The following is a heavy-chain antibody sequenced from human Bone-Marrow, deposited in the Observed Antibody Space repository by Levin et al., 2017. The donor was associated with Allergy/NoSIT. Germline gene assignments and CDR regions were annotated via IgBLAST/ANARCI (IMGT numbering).Heavy chain of an antibody. V-gene: IGHV4-30-2*01. D-gene: IGHD3-10*01. CDR3: ARSFTMLRGGFDP. Sequence: SQTLSLTCDLSGGSISSGGSSWSWIRQPPGKGLEWIGYIFHTGSTYYNSSLKSRVTISVDRSKNQFSLKLTSVTAADTAVYYCARSFTMLRGGFDPWGQGILVTVSS. CDR1: GGSISSGGSS. J-gene: IGHJ5*02. CDR2: IFHTGST.